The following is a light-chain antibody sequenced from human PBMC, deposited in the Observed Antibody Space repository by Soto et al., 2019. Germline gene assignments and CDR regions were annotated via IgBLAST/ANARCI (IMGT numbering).Light chain of an antibody. V-gene: IGLV2-14*01. CDR1: SSDVGGYNY. Sequence: QSALTQPASVSGSPGQSITISCTGTSSDVGGYNYVSWYQQHPDKAPKLTIYDVSNRPSGVSNRFSGSKSGNTASLTISGLQAEDEADYYCSSYTSSSTVLFGGGTKVTVL. J-gene: IGLJ2*01. CDR3: SSYTSSSTVL. CDR2: DVS.